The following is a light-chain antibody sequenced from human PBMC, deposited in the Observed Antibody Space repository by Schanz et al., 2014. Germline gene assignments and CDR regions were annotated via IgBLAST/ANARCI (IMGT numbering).Light chain of an antibody. V-gene: IGLV8-61*01. CDR3: VLYMGGGIWV. CDR1: SGSVSTSYY. J-gene: IGLJ3*02. CDR2: STN. Sequence: QTVVTQEPSFSVSPGGTVTLTCGLSSGSVSTSYYPSWYQQTPGQAPRTLIYSTNTRSSGVPDRFSGSILGNKAALTITGAQADDESDYHCVLYMGGGIWVFGGGTKVTVL.